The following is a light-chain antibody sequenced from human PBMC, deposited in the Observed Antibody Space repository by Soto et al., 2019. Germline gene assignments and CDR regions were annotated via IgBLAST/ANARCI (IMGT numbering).Light chain of an antibody. CDR1: HTIYRW. J-gene: IGKJ2*01. CDR3: QQYHSYSPHT. CDR2: DAS. Sequence: DIQMTQSPSTLSASVGDRVTITCRASHTIYRWLAWYQQKPGKAPKLLIYDASTLQGGVPSRFGGSVSGTEFTLTITSLQPDDFATYYCQQYHSYSPHTFGQGTNLESK. V-gene: IGKV1-5*01.